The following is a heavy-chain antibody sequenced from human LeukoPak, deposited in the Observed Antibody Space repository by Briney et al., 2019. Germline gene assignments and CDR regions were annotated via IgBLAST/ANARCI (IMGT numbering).Heavy chain of an antibody. D-gene: IGHD6-6*01. CDR3: ARTPSPVSSSSVYFDY. CDR2: IIPIFGTA. J-gene: IGHJ4*02. V-gene: IGHV1-69*05. Sequence: ASVKVSCKASGGTFSGYAISWVRQAPGQGLEWMGGIIPIFGTANYAQKFQGRVTITTDESTSTAYMELSSLRSEDTAVYYCARTPSPVSSSSVYFDYWGQGTLVTVSS. CDR1: GGTFSGYA.